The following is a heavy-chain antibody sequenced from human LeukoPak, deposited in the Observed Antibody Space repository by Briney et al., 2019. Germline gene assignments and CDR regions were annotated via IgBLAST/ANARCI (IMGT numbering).Heavy chain of an antibody. CDR3: ARMGAAAGTEFDY. CDR1: GFTFGDYA. Sequence: PGGSLRLSCTASGFTFGDYAMNWVRQAPGKGLEWVANIKGDGSEKYFADSVKGRFTISRDNAKNSLYLQMNSLRAEDTAVYYCARMGAAAGTEFDYWGQGTLVTVSS. CDR2: IKGDGSEK. V-gene: IGHV3-7*01. D-gene: IGHD6-13*01. J-gene: IGHJ4*02.